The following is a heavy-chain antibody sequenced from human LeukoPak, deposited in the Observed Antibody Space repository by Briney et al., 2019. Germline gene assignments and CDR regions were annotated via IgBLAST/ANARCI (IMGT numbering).Heavy chain of an antibody. J-gene: IGHJ4*02. CDR3: AKDTSIGKYCTNGVCSPFDY. CDR1: GLIFRDYD. CDR2: ISYDGRKR. V-gene: IGHV3-30*02. D-gene: IGHD2-8*01. Sequence: QPGGSLRLSCAASGLIFRDYDMDWVRQAPGKGLEWVGNISYDGRKRYYAESMEGRFTISRDNSKNTLYLQMNSLRPEDAAVYYCAKDTSIGKYCTNGVCSPFDYWGQGTLVTVPS.